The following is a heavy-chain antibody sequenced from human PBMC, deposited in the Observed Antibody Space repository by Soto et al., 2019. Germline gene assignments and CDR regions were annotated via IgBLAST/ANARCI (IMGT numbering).Heavy chain of an antibody. CDR1: GFTLSSYA. J-gene: IGHJ6*02. D-gene: IGHD5-12*01. V-gene: IGHV3-30-3*01. CDR3: ARDYYRFNSGYGFSMDV. Sequence: QVHLVESGGGVVQPGRSLRLSCAASGFTLSSYAMHWVRQAPGKGLEWVAVISYDGSNKYYADSVKGRFTISRDNSKNTLYLQMNSLRAEDTAVYYCARDYYRFNSGYGFSMDVWGQGTTVTVSS. CDR2: ISYDGSNK.